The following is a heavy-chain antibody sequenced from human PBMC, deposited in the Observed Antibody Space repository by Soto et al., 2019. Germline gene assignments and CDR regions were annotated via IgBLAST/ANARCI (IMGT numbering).Heavy chain of an antibody. V-gene: IGHV4-34*01. Sequence: QVQLQQWGAGLLKPSETLSLTCAVYGGSFSGYYWSWIRQPPGKGLEWIGEINHSGSTNYNPSLKSRVTISVDTSKNQFSLKLSSVTAADTAVYYCARERGSSQDAFDIWGQGTIVTVSS. CDR3: ARERGSSQDAFDI. CDR1: GGSFSGYY. D-gene: IGHD6-13*01. CDR2: INHSGST. J-gene: IGHJ3*02.